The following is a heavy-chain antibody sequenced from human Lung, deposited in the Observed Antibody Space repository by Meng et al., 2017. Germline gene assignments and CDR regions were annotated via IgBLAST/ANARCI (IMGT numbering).Heavy chain of an antibody. J-gene: IGHJ5*02. CDR2: IYYSGST. V-gene: IGHV4-31*03. D-gene: IGHD3-3*01. Sequence: QVQLQESGPGLVKPSQTLSLTCTVSGVSFSSGGYYWGWIRQHPGRGLEWIGYIYYSGSTFYNPAFKSRVTISVDTSKNQFSLNLNSVSAADTAVYYCVRERNRLLDPWGQGTRVTGSS. CDR1: GVSFSSGGYY. CDR3: VRERNRLLDP.